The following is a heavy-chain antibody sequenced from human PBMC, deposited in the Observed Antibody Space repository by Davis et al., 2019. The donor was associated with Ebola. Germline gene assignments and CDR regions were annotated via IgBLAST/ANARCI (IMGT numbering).Heavy chain of an antibody. CDR2: ISYDGSNK. CDR3: ARSTYLITFGGVIHY. V-gene: IGHV3-30*03. D-gene: IGHD3-16*01. CDR1: GFTFSSYG. J-gene: IGHJ4*02. Sequence: GESLKISCAASGFTFSSYGMHWVRQAPGKGLEWVAVISYDGSNKYYADSVKGRFTISRDNSKNTLYLQMNSLRAEDTAVYYCARSTYLITFGGVIHYWGQGTLVTVSS.